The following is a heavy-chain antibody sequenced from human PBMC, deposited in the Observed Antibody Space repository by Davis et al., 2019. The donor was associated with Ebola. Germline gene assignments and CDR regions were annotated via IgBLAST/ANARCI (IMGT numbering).Heavy chain of an antibody. CDR3: ARDFVY. V-gene: IGHV4-61*08. CDR1: GGSISSGGYS. J-gene: IGHJ4*02. CDR2: IYYSGST. Sequence: MPSETLSLTCAVSGGSISSGGYSWSWIRQPPGKGLEWIGYIYYSGSTNYNPSLKSRVTISLDTSKNQFSLKMTSVTAADTAIYYCARDFVYWGQGTLVTVSS.